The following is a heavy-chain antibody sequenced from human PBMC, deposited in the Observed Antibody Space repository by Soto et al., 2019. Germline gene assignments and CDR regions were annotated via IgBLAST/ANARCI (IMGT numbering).Heavy chain of an antibody. CDR3: ARDGGYSYGYVYYHGMEV. CDR1: GFTFSSYG. V-gene: IGHV3-33*01. J-gene: IGHJ6*01. Sequence: GGSLRLSCAASGFTFSSYGMHWVRQAPGKGLEWVAVIWYDGSNKYYADSVKGRFTISRDNSKNTLYLQMNSLRAEDTAVYYCARDGGYSYGYVYYHGMEVWGKGTTVSV. D-gene: IGHD5-18*01. CDR2: IWYDGSNK.